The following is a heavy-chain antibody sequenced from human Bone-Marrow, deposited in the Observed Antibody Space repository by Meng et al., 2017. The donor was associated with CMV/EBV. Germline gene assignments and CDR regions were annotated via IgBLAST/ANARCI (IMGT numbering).Heavy chain of an antibody. Sequence: GESLKISCAASGFTFSSYSMNWVRQATGKGLVWVSRINSDGSSTSYADSVKGRVTISRDNSKHTLYLQMNSLSAEDTAVYYCRSGPNWYYGKDGFGQGTTVAASS. CDR3: RSGPNWYYGKDG. D-gene: IGHD3-3*01. CDR1: GFTFSSYS. CDR2: INSDGSST. J-gene: IGHJ6*02. V-gene: IGHV3-74*01.